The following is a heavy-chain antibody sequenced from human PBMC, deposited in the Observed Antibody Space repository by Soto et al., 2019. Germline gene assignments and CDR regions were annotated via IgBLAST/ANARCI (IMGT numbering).Heavy chain of an antibody. Sequence: QVQLVQSGSELKKPGASVKVSCKASGYTFTSYAMNWVRQAPGQGLEWMGWINTNTGNPTYAQGFTGRFVFSLDTSVSTAYLQICSLKAEDTAVYYCARGGIVVVPAARGIKSNYYYYYGMDVWGQGTTVTVSS. CDR3: ARGGIVVVPAARGIKSNYYYYYGMDV. CDR2: INTNTGNP. V-gene: IGHV7-4-1*01. D-gene: IGHD2-2*01. J-gene: IGHJ6*02. CDR1: GYTFTSYA.